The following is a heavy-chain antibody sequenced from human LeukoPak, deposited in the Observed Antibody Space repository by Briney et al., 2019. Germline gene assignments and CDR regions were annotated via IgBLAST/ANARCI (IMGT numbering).Heavy chain of an antibody. CDR1: GGTFSSYA. D-gene: IGHD6-13*01. CDR2: IYPGDSDT. CDR3: ARNPSSSWFDY. J-gene: IGHJ4*02. V-gene: IGHV5-51*01. Sequence: GASVKVSCKASGGTFSSYAISWVRQMPGKGLEWMGIIYPGDSDTRYSPSFQGQVTISADKSISTAYLQWSSLKASDTAMYYCARNPSSSWFDYWGQGTLVTVSS.